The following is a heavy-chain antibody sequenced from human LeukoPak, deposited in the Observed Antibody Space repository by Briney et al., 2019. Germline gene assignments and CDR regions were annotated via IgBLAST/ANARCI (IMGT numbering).Heavy chain of an antibody. V-gene: IGHV3-23*01. Sequence: GGSLRLSCAASGFTFSTYAMTWVRQAPGKGLEWVSGISAGGDRTYYADSVKGRFTISRDNSKNTLYRQMNSLRAEDTAEYYCARSTVGTSCCTAVDYWGQGTLVTVSS. CDR3: ARSTVGTSCCTAVDY. CDR2: ISAGGDRT. J-gene: IGHJ4*02. CDR1: GFTFSTYA. D-gene: IGHD1-26*01.